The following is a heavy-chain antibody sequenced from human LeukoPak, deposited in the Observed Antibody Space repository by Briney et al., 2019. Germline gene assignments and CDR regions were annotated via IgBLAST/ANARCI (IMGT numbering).Heavy chain of an antibody. CDR3: ARLYGDYGRGDY. CDR1: GYSFTSYW. V-gene: IGHV5-51*01. Sequence: GESLQISCQGSGYSFTSYWSSWLRQLPGKGLEWMGIIYTGDSDNRYSPSFQGQVTISANKSISTAYLQWSSLKAADTAMYYCARLYGDYGRGDYWGQGTLVTVS. J-gene: IGHJ4*02. D-gene: IGHD4-17*01. CDR2: IYTGDSDN.